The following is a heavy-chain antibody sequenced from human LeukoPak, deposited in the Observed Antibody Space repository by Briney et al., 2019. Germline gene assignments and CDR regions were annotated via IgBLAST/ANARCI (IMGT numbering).Heavy chain of an antibody. J-gene: IGHJ4*02. CDR1: GFTFSSYG. CDR3: ARSVGSSGFDY. V-gene: IGHV3-30*03. CDR2: ISYDGSNK. D-gene: IGHD2-15*01. Sequence: PGGSLRLSCAASGFTFSSYGMHWVRQAPGKGLEWVAVISYDGSNKYYANSVKGRFTISRDNSKNTLYLQMNSLRAEDTAVYYCARSVGSSGFDYWGQGTLVTVSS.